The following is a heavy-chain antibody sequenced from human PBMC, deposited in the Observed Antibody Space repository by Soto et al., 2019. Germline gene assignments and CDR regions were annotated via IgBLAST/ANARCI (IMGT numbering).Heavy chain of an antibody. J-gene: IGHJ4*02. Sequence: GGSLRLSCAASGFTFSSYAMSWVRQAPGKGLEWVSAISGSGGSTYCADSVKGRFTISRDNSKNTLYLQMNSLRAEDTAVYYCAKARGSSTPAPGSYWGQGTLVNVPQ. CDR3: AKARGSSTPAPGSY. CDR2: ISGSGGST. D-gene: IGHD2-2*01. CDR1: GFTFSSYA. V-gene: IGHV3-23*01.